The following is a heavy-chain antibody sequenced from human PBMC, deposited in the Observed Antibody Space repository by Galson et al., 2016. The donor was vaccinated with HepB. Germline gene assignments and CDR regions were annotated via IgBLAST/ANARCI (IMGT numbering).Heavy chain of an antibody. V-gene: IGHV3-11*04. CDR2: ISSSSNTI. Sequence: SLRLSCAVSGFTVSTYYMSWVRQAPGKGLEWISYISSSSNTIHYADSVKGRFTVSRDYAKNSLYLQMNSLRAEDTAVYYCARDSSSGYVIDAFDIWGQGTMVTVSS. J-gene: IGHJ3*02. CDR1: GFTVSTYY. D-gene: IGHD5-12*01. CDR3: ARDSSSGYVIDAFDI.